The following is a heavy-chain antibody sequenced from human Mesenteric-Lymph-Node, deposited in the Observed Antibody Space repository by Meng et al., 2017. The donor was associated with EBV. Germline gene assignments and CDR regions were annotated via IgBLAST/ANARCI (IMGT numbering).Heavy chain of an antibody. J-gene: IGHJ4*02. V-gene: IGHV1-18*01. Sequence: QVQLVQAGAEVRKPGASVKVSCKASGYTFTSYGFSWVRQAPGQGLEWMGWISAYNGNTDYAQKFQDRVTLTTDTSTSTAYMELRSLRSDDTAVYYCARGPQQWLADYWGQGTPVTVSS. D-gene: IGHD6-19*01. CDR1: GYTFTSYG. CDR3: ARGPQQWLADY. CDR2: ISAYNGNT.